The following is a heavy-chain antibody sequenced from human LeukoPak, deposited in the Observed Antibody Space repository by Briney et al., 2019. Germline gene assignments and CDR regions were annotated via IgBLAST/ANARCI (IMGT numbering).Heavy chain of an antibody. CDR1: GGSFSGYY. D-gene: IGHD3-22*01. CDR2: INHSGST. V-gene: IGHV4-34*01. CDR3: ARALNDSGYFDY. J-gene: IGHJ4*02. Sequence: PSETLSLTCAVSGGSFSGYYWSWIRQPPGKGLEWIGEINHSGSTNYNPSLKSRVTISVDTSKNQFSLKLSSVTAADTAVYYCARALNDSGYFDYWGQGTLVTVSS.